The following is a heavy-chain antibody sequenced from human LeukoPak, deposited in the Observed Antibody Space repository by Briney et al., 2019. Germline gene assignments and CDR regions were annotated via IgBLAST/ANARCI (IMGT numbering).Heavy chain of an antibody. CDR2: INAGNGNT. V-gene: IGHV1-3*03. J-gene: IGHJ5*02. CDR3: ARGISSGWDNWFDP. D-gene: IGHD6-19*01. Sequence: ASVKVSCKASGYTFTSYAMHWVRQAPGQRLEWMGWINAGNGNTKYSQEFQGRVTITRDTSASTAYMELSSLRSEDMAVCYCARGISSGWDNWFDPWGQGTLVTVSS. CDR1: GYTFTSYA.